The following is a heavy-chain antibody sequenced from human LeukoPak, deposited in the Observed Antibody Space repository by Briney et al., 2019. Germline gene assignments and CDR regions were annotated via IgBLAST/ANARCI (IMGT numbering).Heavy chain of an antibody. D-gene: IGHD5-12*01. CDR1: GYTFTSYY. CDR2: INPSGGST. CDR3: ASRGRGYSGYAPVFDYYYYYYMDV. Sequence: GASVKVSCKASGYTFTSYYMHWVRQAPGQGLEWMGIINPSGGSTSYAQKFRGRVTMTRDTSTSTVYMELSSLRSEDTAVYYCASRGRGYSGYAPVFDYYYYYYMDVWGKGTTVTVSS. J-gene: IGHJ6*03. V-gene: IGHV1-46*01.